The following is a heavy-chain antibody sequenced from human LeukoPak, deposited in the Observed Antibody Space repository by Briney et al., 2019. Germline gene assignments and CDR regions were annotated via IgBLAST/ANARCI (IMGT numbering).Heavy chain of an antibody. CDR1: GGSFSGYC. J-gene: IGHJ4*02. Sequence: SETLSLTCAVYGGSFSGYCWSWIRQPPGKGLEWIGEINHSGSTNYNPSLKSRVTISVDTSKNQFSLKLSSVTAADTAVYYCARSGDLGYCSGGSCYGEDYWGQGTLVTVSS. CDR3: ARSGDLGYCSGGSCYGEDY. CDR2: INHSGST. D-gene: IGHD2-15*01. V-gene: IGHV4-34*01.